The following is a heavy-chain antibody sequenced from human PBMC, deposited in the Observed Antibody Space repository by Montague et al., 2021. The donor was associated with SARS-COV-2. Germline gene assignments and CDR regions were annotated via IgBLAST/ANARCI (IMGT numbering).Heavy chain of an antibody. D-gene: IGHD1-1*01. CDR1: GASITSSNW. CDR3: ARQIQQAVLSPPKLTNCFDP. J-gene: IGHJ5*01. CDR2: IYHSGST. Sequence: SETLSLTCTVSGASITSSNWWNWVRQPPGKGLEWIGQIYHSGSTNYNPSLKSRVTLSVDKSKNQFSLNLSSVTAADTAVYYCARQIQQAVLSPPKLTNCFDPWGLGTPVTVAS. V-gene: IGHV4-4*02.